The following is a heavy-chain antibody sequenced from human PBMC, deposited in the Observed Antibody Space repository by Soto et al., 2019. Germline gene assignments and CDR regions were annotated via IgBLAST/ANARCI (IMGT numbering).Heavy chain of an antibody. J-gene: IGHJ6*02. Sequence: EVQLVESGGGLVQPGGSLRLSCAASGFTFSSYWTHWVRQGPGKGLVWVSRINGDGSNTNYADSVRGRFTISRDNAKNTVYLQMNSLRDEDTAVYYCARGIRNYYGTDVWGQGTTVTVSS. CDR2: INGDGSNT. CDR3: ARGIRNYYGTDV. CDR1: GFTFSSYW. D-gene: IGHD5-18*01. V-gene: IGHV3-74*01.